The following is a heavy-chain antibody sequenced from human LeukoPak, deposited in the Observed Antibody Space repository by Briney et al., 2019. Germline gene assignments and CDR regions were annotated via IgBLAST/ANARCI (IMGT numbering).Heavy chain of an antibody. V-gene: IGHV3-23*01. CDR2: ISSGGGNTST. D-gene: IGHD3-10*01. Sequence: GGSLRLSCAASGFTFSSYAMSWVRQAPGKGLEWVSAISSGGGNTSTYYADSVKGRFTIPRDNSKNPLYLQMNSRRAEDTAVYYCAKNFWVWIGDDWGQGTLVTV. CDR1: GFTFSSYA. J-gene: IGHJ4*02. CDR3: AKNFWVWIGDD.